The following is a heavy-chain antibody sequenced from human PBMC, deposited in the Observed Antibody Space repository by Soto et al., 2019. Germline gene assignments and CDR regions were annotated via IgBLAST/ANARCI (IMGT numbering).Heavy chain of an antibody. V-gene: IGHV3-23*01. J-gene: IGHJ4*02. CDR3: ARRSSGWYFDY. CDR1: GFSFSRYA. D-gene: IGHD6-19*01. Sequence: VQLLESGGGLVQPGGSLRLSCAASGFSFSRYAMNWVRQAPGKGLEWVSVISGSGDSTNYEDSVKGRFTISRDNSKNTLYLQMISLRAEDTAVYYCARRSSGWYFDYWGQGTLVIVSS. CDR2: ISGSGDST.